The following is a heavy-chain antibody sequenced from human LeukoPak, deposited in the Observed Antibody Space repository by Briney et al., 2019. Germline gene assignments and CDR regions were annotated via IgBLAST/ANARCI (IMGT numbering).Heavy chain of an antibody. CDR1: GFTVSSNY. CDR2: IYSGGST. V-gene: IGHV3-53*01. D-gene: IGHD3-22*01. CDR3: ARPYDSSGYYYY. J-gene: IGHJ4*02. Sequence: PGGSLRLSCAASGFTVSSNYMSWVRQAPGKGLEWVSVIYSGGSTYYADSVKGRFTISRDNSKNTLYLQMNSLRDEDTAVYYCARPYDSSGYYYYWGQGTLVTVSS.